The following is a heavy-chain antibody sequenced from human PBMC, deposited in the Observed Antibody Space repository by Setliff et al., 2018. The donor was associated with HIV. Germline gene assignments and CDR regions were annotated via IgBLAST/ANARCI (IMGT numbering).Heavy chain of an antibody. CDR1: GFTFSSYW. Sequence: ETLSLSCAASGFTFSSYWMHWVRQAPGKGLVWVSRINSDGSSTSYADSVKGRFTISRDNAKNTLYLQMNSLRAEDTAVYYCAISYYYGSGIPGYYFDYWGQGTLVTVS. D-gene: IGHD3-10*01. CDR3: AISYYYGSGIPGYYFDY. J-gene: IGHJ4*02. V-gene: IGHV3-74*01. CDR2: INSDGSST.